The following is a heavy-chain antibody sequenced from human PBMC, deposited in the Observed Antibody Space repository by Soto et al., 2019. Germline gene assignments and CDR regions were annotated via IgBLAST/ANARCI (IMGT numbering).Heavy chain of an antibody. CDR2: INPKTGVT. CDR3: ARDLRSGYDTHFDY. D-gene: IGHD5-12*01. J-gene: IGHJ4*02. CDR1: GYTFTDYF. V-gene: IGHV1-2*02. Sequence: QVQLVQSGAEVRKPGASVKVACKASGYTFTDYFMHWVRQAPGQGLEWMGWINPKTGVTNYAQKFQGRVTMTRDTYIGTAYMDLSRLRSDDTSVYYCARDLRSGYDTHFDYWGQGTLVTVSS.